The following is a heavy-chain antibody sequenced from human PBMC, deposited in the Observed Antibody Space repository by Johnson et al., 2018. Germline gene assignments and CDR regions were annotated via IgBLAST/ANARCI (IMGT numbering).Heavy chain of an antibody. D-gene: IGHD2-15*01. V-gene: IGHV3-30*03. CDR3: ASGTTLGYCSGGNCLRTFFDY. Sequence: QVQLVQSGGGVVQPGRSLRISCAASGFTFSSYGMHWVRQAPGKGLEWVATISFDGSNKYYADSVKGRFTFSRDNSKNTLYLQMNSLRPEDTSVYYCASGTTLGYCSGGNCLRTFFDYWGQGTLVTVSS. CDR2: ISFDGSNK. CDR1: GFTFSSYG. J-gene: IGHJ4*02.